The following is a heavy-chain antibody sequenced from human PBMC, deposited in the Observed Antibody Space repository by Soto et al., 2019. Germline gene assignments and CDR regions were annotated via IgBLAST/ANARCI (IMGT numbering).Heavy chain of an antibody. CDR3: ARGGLDYYYGMDV. D-gene: IGHD6-19*01. CDR1: GGSISSGGYY. Sequence: QVQLQESGPGLVKPSQTLSLTCTVSGGSISSGGYYWSWIRQHPGKGLEWIGYIYYSGSTYYNPSLKSRVTISVDTSKNQFALKLSSVTAADTAVYYCARGGLDYYYGMDVWGQGTTVTVSS. V-gene: IGHV4-31*03. CDR2: IYYSGST. J-gene: IGHJ6*02.